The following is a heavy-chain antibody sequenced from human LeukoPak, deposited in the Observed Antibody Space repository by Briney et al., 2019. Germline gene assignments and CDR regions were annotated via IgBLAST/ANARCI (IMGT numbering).Heavy chain of an antibody. J-gene: IGHJ4*02. CDR2: ISSGSDYI. V-gene: IGHV3-21*01. D-gene: IGHD3-16*01. CDR1: GFAFSTYS. Sequence: GGSLRLSCSGSGFAFSTYSMHWVRQAPGKGLEWVSSISSGSDYIHYADSVKGRFTISRDNAKNSLYLQMNSLRAEDTAIYYCARDPWGTHAYWGQGTLVTVSS. CDR3: ARDPWGTHAY.